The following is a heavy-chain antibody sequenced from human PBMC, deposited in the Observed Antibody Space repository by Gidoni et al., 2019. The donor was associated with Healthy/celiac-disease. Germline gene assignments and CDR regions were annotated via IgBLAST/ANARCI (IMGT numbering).Heavy chain of an antibody. Sequence: QVQLQESGPGLVKPSGTLSLTCTGSGGSISSSNWWSWVRQLPGKELEWMGEIYHRGGTNYNTSLKSRVTISVDKSKNQFSLKLSSVTAADTAVYYCARVNYYDSSGYYYVSDAFDIWGQGTMVTVSS. D-gene: IGHD3-22*01. J-gene: IGHJ3*02. CDR1: GGSISSSNW. CDR2: IYHRGGT. CDR3: ARVNYYDSSGYYYVSDAFDI. V-gene: IGHV4-4*02.